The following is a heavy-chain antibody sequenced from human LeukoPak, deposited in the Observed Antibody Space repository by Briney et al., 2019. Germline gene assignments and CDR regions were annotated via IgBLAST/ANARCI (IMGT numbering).Heavy chain of an antibody. CDR1: GGSISSYY. Sequence: SETPSLTCTVSGGSISSYYWSWIRQPPGKGLEWIGYIYYSGSTNYNPSLKSRVTISVDTSKNQFSLKLSSVTAADTAVYYCASSSLYYYYYMDVWGKGTTVTVSS. J-gene: IGHJ6*03. CDR2: IYYSGST. D-gene: IGHD6-19*01. CDR3: ASSSLYYYYYMDV. V-gene: IGHV4-59*01.